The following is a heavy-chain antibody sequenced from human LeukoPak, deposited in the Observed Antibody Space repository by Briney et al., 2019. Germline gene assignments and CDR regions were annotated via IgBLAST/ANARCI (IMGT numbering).Heavy chain of an antibody. Sequence: PGGSLRLSCAACGFTFTNHNMNWVRQAPGKGLEWVSSISSSSSYIYSADSVKGRFTISRDNAKNSLYLQMNSLRVEDTAVYYCAARPHYGGRPIDYWGQGTLATVSS. CDR2: ISSSSSYI. J-gene: IGHJ4*02. D-gene: IGHD4-23*01. CDR3: AARPHYGGRPIDY. CDR1: GFTFTNHN. V-gene: IGHV3-21*01.